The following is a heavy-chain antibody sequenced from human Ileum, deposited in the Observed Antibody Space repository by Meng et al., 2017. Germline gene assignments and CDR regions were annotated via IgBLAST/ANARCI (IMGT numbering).Heavy chain of an antibody. Sequence: QAQSQESGPGLVKPSQTLSPTCSGSNGSLTNVNNYWNWIRQAPGQALEHIGYIYYDGSSYATPSLKSRVTMSIDTSTNQFSLRLDSVTAADTAVYYCAREFYVDTAMVIDSWGPGALVTVSS. V-gene: IGHV4-30-4*01. CDR1: NGSLTNVNNY. J-gene: IGHJ4*02. CDR2: IYYDGSS. D-gene: IGHD5-18*01. CDR3: AREFYVDTAMVIDS.